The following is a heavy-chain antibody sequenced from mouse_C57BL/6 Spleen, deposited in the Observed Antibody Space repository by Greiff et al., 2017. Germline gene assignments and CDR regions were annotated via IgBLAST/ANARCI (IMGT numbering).Heavy chain of an antibody. V-gene: IGHV5-17*01. D-gene: IGHD2-5*01. J-gene: IGHJ1*03. CDR3: ANAYYSNYGYFYV. Sequence: EVQLVESGGGLVKPGGSLKLSCAASGFTFSDYGMHWVRQAPEKGLEWVAYISSGSSTIYYADTVKGRFTISRDNAKNTLFLQMTSLRSEDTAMYYCANAYYSNYGYFYVWGTGTTVTVSS. CDR2: ISSGSSTI. CDR1: GFTFSDYG.